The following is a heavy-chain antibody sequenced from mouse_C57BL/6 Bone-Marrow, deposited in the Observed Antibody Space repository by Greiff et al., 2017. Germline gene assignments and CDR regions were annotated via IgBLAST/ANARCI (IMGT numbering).Heavy chain of an antibody. CDR2: IHPNSGST. Sequence: QVQLQQPGAELVKPGASVKLSCKASGYTFTSYWMHWVKQRPGQGLEWIGMIHPNSGSTNYNEKFKSKATLTVDKSSSTAYMQLSSLTSEDSAVYYCARITTAVAEGYAMDYWGQGTSVTVAS. CDR1: GYTFTSYW. CDR3: ARITTAVAEGYAMDY. D-gene: IGHD1-1*01. J-gene: IGHJ4*01. V-gene: IGHV1-64*01.